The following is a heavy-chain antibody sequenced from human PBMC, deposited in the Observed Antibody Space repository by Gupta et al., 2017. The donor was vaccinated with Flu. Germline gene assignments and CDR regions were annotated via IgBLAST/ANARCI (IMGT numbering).Heavy chain of an antibody. Sequence: QVQLVQSGAALKKPGASVRVSCPASVYSITGSFVHCIRPAPGGGFGWMGWRKTTNDNPGDKAGVVKGRVTTTRETSTNIVYVKSGGTTFDDRAMYFCASDATGADAKHLDIWGQGTLVTVSS. CDR1: VYSITGSF. CDR2: RKTTNDNPG. CDR3: ASDATGADAKHLDI. V-gene: IGHV1-2*02. J-gene: IGHJ3*02.